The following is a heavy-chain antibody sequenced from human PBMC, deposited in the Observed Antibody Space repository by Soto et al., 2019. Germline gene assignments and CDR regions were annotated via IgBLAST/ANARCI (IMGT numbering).Heavy chain of an antibody. CDR3: AMEYCSSTSCYRDY. Sequence: QVQLVQSGAEVKKPGSSVKVSCKASGGTFSSYTISWVRQAPGQGLEWMGRIIPILGIANYAQKFQGRGTITADKFTSNAYMELSRLRSEDTAVYYCAMEYCSSTSCYRDYWGQGTLVTVSS. V-gene: IGHV1-69*02. J-gene: IGHJ4*02. D-gene: IGHD2-2*02. CDR2: IIPILGIA. CDR1: GGTFSSYT.